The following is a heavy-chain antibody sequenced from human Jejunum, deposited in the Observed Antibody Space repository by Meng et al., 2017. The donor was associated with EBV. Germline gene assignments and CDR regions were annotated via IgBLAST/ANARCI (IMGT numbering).Heavy chain of an antibody. CDR2: IYHSGST. CDR1: GDSISSSNW. Sequence: VQLQESGTGLVKPSGTLSLTCAVSGDSISSSNWWSWVRQPPGKGLEWIGEIYHSGSTNYNPSLKSRVTISVDKSKNQFSLKLSSVTAADTAVYYCARYGSGYFPALWYWGQGTLVTVSS. V-gene: IGHV4-4*02. D-gene: IGHD3-3*01. CDR3: ARYGSGYFPALWY. J-gene: IGHJ4*02.